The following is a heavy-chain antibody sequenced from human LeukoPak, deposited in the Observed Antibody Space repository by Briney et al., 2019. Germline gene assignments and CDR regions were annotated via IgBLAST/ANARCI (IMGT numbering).Heavy chain of an antibody. D-gene: IGHD3-10*01. CDR3: ARDLYYYGSGSYSSIDY. CDR1: GFTFSSYG. V-gene: IGHV3-33*01. CDR2: IWYDGSNK. Sequence: PGRSLRLSCAASGFTFSSYGMHWVRQAPGKGREWVAVIWYDGSNKYYADSVKGRFTISRDNSKNTLYLQMNSLRAEDTAVYYCARDLYYYGSGSYSSIDYWGQGTLVTVSS. J-gene: IGHJ4*02.